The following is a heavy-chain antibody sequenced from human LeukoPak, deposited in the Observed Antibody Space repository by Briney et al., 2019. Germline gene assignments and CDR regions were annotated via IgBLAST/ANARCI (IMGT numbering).Heavy chain of an antibody. CDR2: INHSGST. D-gene: IGHD4-17*01. CDR1: GGSFSGYY. V-gene: IGHV4-34*01. Sequence: SETLSLTCAVYGGSFSGYYWSWIRQPPGKGLEWIGEINHSGSTNYNPSLKSRVTISVDTSKNQFSLKLSSVTAADTAVYYCARVIYGVSSSHYFDYWGQGTLVTVSS. CDR3: ARVIYGVSSSHYFDY. J-gene: IGHJ4*02.